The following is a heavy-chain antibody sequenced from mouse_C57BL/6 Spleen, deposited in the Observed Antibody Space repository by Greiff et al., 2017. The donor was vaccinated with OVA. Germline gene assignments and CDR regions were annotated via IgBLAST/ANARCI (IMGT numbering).Heavy chain of an antibody. CDR1: GFTFSSYA. D-gene: IGHD1-1*01. Sequence: EVMLVESGEGLVKPGGSLKLSCAASGFTFSSYAMSWVRQTPEKRLEWVAYISSGGDYIYYADTVKGRFTISRDNARNTLYLQMSSLKSEDTAMYYCTRVDYGSSCGDYAMDYWGQGTSVTVSS. J-gene: IGHJ4*01. CDR3: TRVDYGSSCGDYAMDY. V-gene: IGHV5-9-1*02. CDR2: ISSGGDYI.